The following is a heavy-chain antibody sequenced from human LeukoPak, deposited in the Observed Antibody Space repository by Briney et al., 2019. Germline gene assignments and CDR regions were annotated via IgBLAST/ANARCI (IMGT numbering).Heavy chain of an antibody. CDR2: IYYTGST. Sequence: SETLSLTCTVSGGSISRDYWSWIRQPPGKGLEWIGYIYYTGSTNYNPSLNSRVTISLETSKNQFSLNLSSVTAADTAVYYCARLGRLKSIAARGYFDYWGQGTLVTVSS. CDR3: ARLGRLKSIAARGYFDY. CDR1: GGSISRDY. J-gene: IGHJ4*02. V-gene: IGHV4-59*01. D-gene: IGHD6-6*01.